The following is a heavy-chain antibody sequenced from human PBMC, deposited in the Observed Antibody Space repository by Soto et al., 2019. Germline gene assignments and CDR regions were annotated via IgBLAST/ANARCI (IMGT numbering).Heavy chain of an antibody. D-gene: IGHD3-22*01. CDR2: VNVNNGKT. CDR1: GYTFSSYG. Sequence: GASVKVSCKASGYTFSSYGISWVRRAPGQGLEWMGWVNVNNGKTQYARKFQGRVTITTDTSTSTAYMEMRTLTSDDTATYYCARDSSGYLIWGQGTLVTVSS. V-gene: IGHV1-18*01. J-gene: IGHJ4*02. CDR3: ARDSSGYLI.